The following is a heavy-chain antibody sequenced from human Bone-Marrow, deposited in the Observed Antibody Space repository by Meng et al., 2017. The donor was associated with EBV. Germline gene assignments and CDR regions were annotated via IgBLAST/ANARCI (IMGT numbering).Heavy chain of an antibody. V-gene: IGHV1-69*01. CDR2: IIPMFGAA. CDR3: ARGEYSGYDGAGYYFDD. CDR1: XGTFNRFL. D-gene: IGHD5-12*01. J-gene: IGHJ4*02. Sequence: QVQLVQSGAEMRKPXSSAKVSXXTXXGTFNRFLISWVRQAPGQGLEWMGGIIPMFGAANYAQNLQGRVTITADGSTSTVYMELNSLRPTDTAVYYCARGEYSGYDGAGYYFDDWGQGTLVTVSS.